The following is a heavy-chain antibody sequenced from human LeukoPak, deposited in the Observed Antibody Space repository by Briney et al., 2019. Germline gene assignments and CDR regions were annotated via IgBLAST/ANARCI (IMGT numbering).Heavy chain of an antibody. D-gene: IGHD3-22*01. CDR3: ATYFDSSYGY. J-gene: IGHJ4*02. V-gene: IGHV3-64*01. Sequence: GGSLRLSCAASGFTFSDYAMHWVRQAPGKGLEYVSAISTDGRGTYYANSVKGRFTISRDNSKNTLYLQMGSLRVGDMAVYYCATYFDSSYGYWGQGTLVTVSS. CDR2: ISTDGRGT. CDR1: GFTFSDYA.